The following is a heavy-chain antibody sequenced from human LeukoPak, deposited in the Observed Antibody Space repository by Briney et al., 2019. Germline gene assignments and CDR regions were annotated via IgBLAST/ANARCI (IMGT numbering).Heavy chain of an antibody. CDR3: ARDASGWYPSDAFDI. CDR1: GFTFSSYS. V-gene: IGHV3-21*01. J-gene: IGHJ3*02. D-gene: IGHD6-19*01. CDR2: ISSSSYI. Sequence: PGGSLILSCAASGFTFSSYSMNWVRQAPGKGLEWVSSISSSSYIYYADSVKGRFTISRDNAKNSLYLQMNSLRAEDTAVYYCARDASGWYPSDAFDIWGQGTMVTVSS.